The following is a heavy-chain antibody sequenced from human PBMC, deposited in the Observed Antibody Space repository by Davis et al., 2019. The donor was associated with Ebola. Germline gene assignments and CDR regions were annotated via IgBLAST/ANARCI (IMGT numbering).Heavy chain of an antibody. CDR3: ARAEVTMVRGASWFDP. CDR2: ISSSSSYI. D-gene: IGHD3-10*01. CDR1: GFTFSSYS. J-gene: IGHJ5*02. V-gene: IGHV3-21*01. Sequence: GESLKISCAASGFTFSSYSMNWVRQAPGKGLEWVSSISSSSSYIYYADSVKGRFTISRDNAKNLLYLQMNSLRAEDTAVYYCARAEVTMVRGASWFDPWGQGTLVTVSS.